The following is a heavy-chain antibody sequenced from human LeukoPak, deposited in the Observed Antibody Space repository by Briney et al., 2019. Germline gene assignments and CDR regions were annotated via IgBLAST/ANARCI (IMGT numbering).Heavy chain of an antibody. D-gene: IGHD2-15*01. CDR3: ARTYCSGGSCYSDY. CDR2: IFYSGGT. V-gene: IGHV4-39*07. J-gene: IGHJ4*02. CDR1: GGSINTPNYY. Sequence: PSETLSLTCTVSGGSINTPNYYWGWIRQTPGKGLEWIGNIFYSGGTYYSPSLTSRVTISLDTSRNQFSLKLSSVTAADTAVYYCARTYCSGGSCYSDYWGQGTLVTVSS.